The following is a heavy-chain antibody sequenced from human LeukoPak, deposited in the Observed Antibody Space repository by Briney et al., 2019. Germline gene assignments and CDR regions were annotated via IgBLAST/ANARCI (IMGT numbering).Heavy chain of an antibody. D-gene: IGHD3-22*01. CDR3: ARGLRYYYDSSGYYSTGKPFDY. V-gene: IGHV4-31*03. CDR2: IYYSGST. CDR1: GGSISSGGYY. Sequence: SETLSLTCTVSGGSISSGGYYWSWIRQHPGKGLEWIGYIYYSGSTYYNPSLKSRVTISVDTSKNQFSLKLSSVTAADTAVYYCARGLRYYYDSSGYYSTGKPFDYWGQGTLVTVSS. J-gene: IGHJ4*02.